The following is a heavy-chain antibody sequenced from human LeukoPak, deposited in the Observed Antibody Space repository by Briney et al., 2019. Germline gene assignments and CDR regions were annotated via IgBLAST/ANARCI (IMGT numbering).Heavy chain of an antibody. CDR1: GGTFSSYA. D-gene: IGHD6-19*01. V-gene: IGHV1-69*05. CDR3: ASGIAVAGYYYWYFDL. CDR2: IIPIFGTA. J-gene: IGHJ2*01. Sequence: ASVKVSCKASGGTFSSYAISWVRQAPGQGLEWMGGIIPIFGTANYAQKSQGRVTITTDESTGTAYMELSSLRSEDTAVYYCASGIAVAGYYYWYFDLWGRGTLVTVSS.